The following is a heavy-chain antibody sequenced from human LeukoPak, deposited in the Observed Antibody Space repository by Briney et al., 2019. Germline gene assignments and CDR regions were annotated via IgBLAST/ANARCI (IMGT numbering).Heavy chain of an antibody. J-gene: IGHJ5*02. V-gene: IGHV1-8*03. CDR1: GYTFTSYD. Sequence: GASVKVSCKASGYTFTSYDINWVRQATGQGLDWMGWMNPNSGNTGYAQKFQGRVTITTDESTSTAYMELSSLRSEDTAVYYCARVLPAYDYVWGSYRTHVNWFDPRGQGTLVTVSS. CDR3: ARVLPAYDYVWGSYRTHVNWFDP. CDR2: MNPNSGNT. D-gene: IGHD3-16*02.